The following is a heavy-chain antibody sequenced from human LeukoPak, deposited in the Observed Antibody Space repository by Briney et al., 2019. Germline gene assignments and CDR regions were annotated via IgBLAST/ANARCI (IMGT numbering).Heavy chain of an antibody. Sequence: SETLSLTCTVSGGSISSSSYYWGWIRQPPGKGLEWIGSIYHSGSTNYDPSLKSRVTISVDTSKNQFSLKLSSVTAADTAVYYCARHTHSSSWYFFDYWGQGTLVTVSS. J-gene: IGHJ4*02. D-gene: IGHD6-13*01. CDR3: ARHTHSSSWYFFDY. V-gene: IGHV4-39*01. CDR2: IYHSGST. CDR1: GGSISSSSYY.